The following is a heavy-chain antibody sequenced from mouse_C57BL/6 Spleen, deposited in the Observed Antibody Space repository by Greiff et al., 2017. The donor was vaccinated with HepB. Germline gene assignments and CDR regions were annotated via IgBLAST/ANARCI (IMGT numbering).Heavy chain of an antibody. CDR3: ARGRSMIYDGYYSDY. D-gene: IGHD2-3*01. Sequence: VQLQQSGAELARPGASVKLSCKASGYTFTSYGISWVKQRTGQGLEWIGEIYPRSGNTYYNEKVKGKATLTADKSSSTAYMELRSLTSEDSAVYFCARGRSMIYDGYYSDYWGQGTTLTVSS. CDR2: IYPRSGNT. V-gene: IGHV1-81*01. CDR1: GYTFTSYG. J-gene: IGHJ2*01.